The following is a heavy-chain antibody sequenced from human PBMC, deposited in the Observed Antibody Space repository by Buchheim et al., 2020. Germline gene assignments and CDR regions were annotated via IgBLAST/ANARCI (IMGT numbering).Heavy chain of an antibody. CDR3: ARGGYYYDSSGYYYTPSNWFDP. D-gene: IGHD3-22*01. V-gene: IGHV1-69*04. CDR1: GGTFSSYA. Sequence: QVQLVQSGAEVKKPGSSVKVSCKASGGTFSSYAISWVRQAPGQGLEWMGRIIPILGIANYAQKFQGRVTITADKSTSTAYMELSSLRSEDTAVYYCARGGYYYDSSGYYYTPSNWFDPWGQGTL. J-gene: IGHJ5*02. CDR2: IIPILGIA.